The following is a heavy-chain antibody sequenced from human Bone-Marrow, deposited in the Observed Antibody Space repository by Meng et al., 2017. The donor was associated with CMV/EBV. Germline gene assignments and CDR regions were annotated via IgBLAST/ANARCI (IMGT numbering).Heavy chain of an antibody. CDR2: IYYSGNT. Sequence: TVSGGSVSSGSYYWSWIRQPTGKGLEWIGSIYYSGNTDYSPSLKSRVTISVDTSKNQFSLKLSSLTAADTAVYYCARGLATASFWFDLWGQGTLVTVSS. V-gene: IGHV4-61*01. J-gene: IGHJ5*02. D-gene: IGHD5-18*01. CDR3: ARGLATASFWFDL. CDR1: GGSVSSGSYY.